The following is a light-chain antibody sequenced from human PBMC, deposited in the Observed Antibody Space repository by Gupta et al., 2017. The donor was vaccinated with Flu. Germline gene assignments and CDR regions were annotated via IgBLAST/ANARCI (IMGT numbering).Light chain of an antibody. CDR3: SSYTSSNTLV. J-gene: IGLJ2*01. V-gene: IGLV2-14*01. Sequence: SSLTPPASRSGAPGPSITISCTGTSSDVGTYNFVFWYQQHPGRAPKLMIYEVSNRPSGVSYRFSGSKSGNTASLTISGLQAEDEADYYCSSYTSSNTLVFGGGTRVTVL. CDR2: EVS. CDR1: SSDVGTYNF.